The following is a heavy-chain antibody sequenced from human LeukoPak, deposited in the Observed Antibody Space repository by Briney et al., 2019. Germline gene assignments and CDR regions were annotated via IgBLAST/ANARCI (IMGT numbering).Heavy chain of an antibody. CDR2: IYSGGST. D-gene: IGHD1-26*01. J-gene: IGHJ4*02. Sequence: PGGSLRLSCAASGFTVSSNYMSWVRQAPGKGLEWVSVIYSGGSTYYADSVKGRFTISRDNSKNTLYLQMNSLRAEDTAVHYCARGERARYYFDYWGQGTLVTVSS. V-gene: IGHV3-66*02. CDR1: GFTVSSNY. CDR3: ARGERARYYFDY.